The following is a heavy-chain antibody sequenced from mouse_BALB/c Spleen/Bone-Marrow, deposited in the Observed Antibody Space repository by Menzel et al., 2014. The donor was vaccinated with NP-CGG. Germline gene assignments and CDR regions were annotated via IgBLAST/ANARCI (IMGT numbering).Heavy chain of an antibody. Sequence: EVKLMESGGGLVKSGGSLKLSCAASGFTFSNYAMSWVRQSPEKRLEWVAEISSGGSYIYYPDTLTGRFTFSRDNAKNTLYLEMSSLRSEDTAMYYCSSYVYWGQGTLVTVSA. V-gene: IGHV5-9-4*01. D-gene: IGHD2-12*01. J-gene: IGHJ3*01. CDR2: ISSGGSYI. CDR3: SSYVY. CDR1: GFTFSNYA.